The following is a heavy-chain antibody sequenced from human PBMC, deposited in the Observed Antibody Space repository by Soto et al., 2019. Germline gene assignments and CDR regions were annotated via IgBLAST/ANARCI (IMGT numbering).Heavy chain of an antibody. D-gene: IGHD6-6*01. CDR3: ARDHRSIAARPSAFDI. CDR2: IYSGGST. V-gene: IGHV3-66*01. J-gene: IGHJ3*02. Sequence: GGSLRLSCAASGFTVSSNYMSWVRQAPGKGLEWVSVIYSGGSTYYADSVKGRFTISRDNSKNTLYLQMNSLRAEDTAGYYCARDHRSIAARPSAFDIWGQGTMVTVSS. CDR1: GFTVSSNY.